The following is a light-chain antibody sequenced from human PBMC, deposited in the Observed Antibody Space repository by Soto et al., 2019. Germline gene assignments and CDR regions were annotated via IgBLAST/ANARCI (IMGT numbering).Light chain of an antibody. V-gene: IGKV3-11*01. J-gene: IGKJ1*01. CDR3: QQSRNWPPWT. Sequence: EIVLTQSPATLSLSPGERATLSCRASQSVSSYLAWYQQKPGQAPRLLLYDASNRATGIPARFSGSGSGTDFTLTISSLEPEDFAVYYCQQSRNWPPWTFGQGTKVEIK. CDR2: DAS. CDR1: QSVSSY.